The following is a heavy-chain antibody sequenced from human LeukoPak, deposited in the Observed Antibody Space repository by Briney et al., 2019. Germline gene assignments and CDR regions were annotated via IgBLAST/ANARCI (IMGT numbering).Heavy chain of an antibody. Sequence: GESLKISCKGSGYSFINYWIGWVRQMTGKGLEWIGMMYPGHSDTRYSPSFQGQVTIAADKTIGTAYLQWSSLRASDAAMYYCARLRDGSNWFDPWGQGTLVTVSS. CDR1: GYSFINYW. V-gene: IGHV5-51*01. CDR3: ARLRDGSNWFDP. J-gene: IGHJ5*02. CDR2: MYPGHSDT. D-gene: IGHD5-24*01.